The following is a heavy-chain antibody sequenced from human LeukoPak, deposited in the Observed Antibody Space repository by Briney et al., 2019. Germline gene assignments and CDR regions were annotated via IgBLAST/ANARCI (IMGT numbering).Heavy chain of an antibody. CDR3: ARRYCSSTICDTYFEH. CDR1: GYSFTNYW. J-gene: IGHJ1*01. CDR2: IYPGDSDT. V-gene: IGHV5-51*01. D-gene: IGHD2-2*02. Sequence: GESLKISCKGSGYSFTNYWIGWVRQMPGKGLEWMGIIYPGDSDTRYSPSFQGQVTISADKSIGTAYLQWSSLKASDTAMYYCARRYCSSTICDTYFEHWGQGTLVTVSS.